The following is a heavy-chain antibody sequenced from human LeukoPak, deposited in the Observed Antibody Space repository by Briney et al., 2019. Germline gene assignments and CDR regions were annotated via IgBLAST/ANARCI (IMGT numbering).Heavy chain of an antibody. CDR2: ISGSGGST. CDR1: GFTFSSYA. Sequence: GGSLRLSCAASGFTFSSYAMSWVRQAPGKGLEWVSAISGSGGSTYYADFVKGRFTISRDNSKNTLYLQMNSLRAEDTAVYYCAKFGGVGSYHATFDYYWGQGTLVTVSS. V-gene: IGHV3-23*01. J-gene: IGHJ4*02. CDR3: AKFGGVGSYHATFDYY. D-gene: IGHD3-16*02.